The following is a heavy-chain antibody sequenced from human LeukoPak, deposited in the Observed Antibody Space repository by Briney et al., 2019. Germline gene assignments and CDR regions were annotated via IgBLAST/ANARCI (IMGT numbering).Heavy chain of an antibody. J-gene: IGHJ4*02. CDR3: ARVAPSYYDSSGYYFLDY. D-gene: IGHD3-22*01. Sequence: PSETLSLTCTVSGGSISSYYWSWIRQPPGKGLEWIGYIYYSGSTNYNPSLKSRVTISVDTSKNPFSLKLSSVTAADTAVYYCARVAPSYYDSSGYYFLDYWGQGTLVTVSS. CDR1: GGSISSYY. V-gene: IGHV4-59*01. CDR2: IYYSGST.